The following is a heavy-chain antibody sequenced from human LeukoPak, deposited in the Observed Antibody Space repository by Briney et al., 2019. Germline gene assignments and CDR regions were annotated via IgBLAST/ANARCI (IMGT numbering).Heavy chain of an antibody. CDR1: GFTFSNAW. CDR2: IKSKTDGGTT. Sequence: PGGSLRLSCAASGFTFSNAWTSWVRQAPGKGLEWVGRIKSKTDGGTTDYAAPVKGRFTISRDDSKNTLYLQMNSLKTEDTAVYYCTTDDYSGYDIFDYWGQGTLVTVSS. J-gene: IGHJ4*02. CDR3: TTDDYSGYDIFDY. D-gene: IGHD5-12*01. V-gene: IGHV3-15*01.